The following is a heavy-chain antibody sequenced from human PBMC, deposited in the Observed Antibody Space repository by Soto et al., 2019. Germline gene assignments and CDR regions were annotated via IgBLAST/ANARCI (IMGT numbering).Heavy chain of an antibody. J-gene: IGHJ4*02. V-gene: IGHV2-5*02. CDR3: GQPWLGPRHYFDY. D-gene: IGHD6-19*01. CDR1: GFSLSTSRVG. CDR2: ISWDDDK. Sequence: QVTLKESGPTLVKPTQTLTLTCTFSGFSLSTSRVGVGWIRQPPGKALEWLALISWDDDKRYSPALKSRLTITKDTSKIGGVLTLTNMDPVDTAIYSCGQPWLGPRHYFDYWGQGTLVTVSS.